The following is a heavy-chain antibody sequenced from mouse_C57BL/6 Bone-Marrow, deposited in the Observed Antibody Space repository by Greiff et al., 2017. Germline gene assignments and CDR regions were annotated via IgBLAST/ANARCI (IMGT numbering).Heavy chain of an antibody. CDR1: GYTFTSYW. J-gene: IGHJ4*01. Sequence: QVQLQQPGAELVRPGTSVKLSCKASGYTFTSYWMHWVKQRPGQGLEWIGVIDPSDSYTNYNQKFKGKATLTVDTSSSTAYMQLSSLTSEDSAVYYCESMHYWGQGTSVTVSS. CDR2: IDPSDSYT. CDR3: ESMHY. V-gene: IGHV1-59*01.